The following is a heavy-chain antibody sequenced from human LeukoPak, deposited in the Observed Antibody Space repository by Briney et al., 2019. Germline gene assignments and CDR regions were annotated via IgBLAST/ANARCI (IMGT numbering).Heavy chain of an antibody. CDR1: GYTFTSYA. CDR2: INAGNGNT. V-gene: IGHV1-3*01. CDR3: AREDSSGWSQY. Sequence: GASVKVSCKASGYTFTSYAMHWVRQAPGQRLEWMGWINAGNGNTKYSQEFQGRVTITRDTSTSTAYMELRSLRSDDTAVYYCAREDSSGWSQYWGQGTLVTVSS. J-gene: IGHJ4*02. D-gene: IGHD6-19*01.